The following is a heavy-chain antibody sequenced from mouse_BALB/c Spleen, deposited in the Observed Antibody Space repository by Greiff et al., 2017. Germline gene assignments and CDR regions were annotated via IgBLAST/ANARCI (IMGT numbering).Heavy chain of an antibody. CDR1: GYSFTSYY. J-gene: IGHJ2*01. D-gene: IGHD2-4*01. CDR3: APTTMITYFDY. V-gene: IGHV1S135*01. Sequence: VQLKESGPELMKPGASVKISCKASGYSFTSYYMHWVKQSHGKSLEWIGYIDPFNGGTSYNQKFKGKATLTVDKSSSTAYMHLSSLTSEDSAVYYCAPTTMITYFDYWGQGTTLTVSS. CDR2: IDPFNGGT.